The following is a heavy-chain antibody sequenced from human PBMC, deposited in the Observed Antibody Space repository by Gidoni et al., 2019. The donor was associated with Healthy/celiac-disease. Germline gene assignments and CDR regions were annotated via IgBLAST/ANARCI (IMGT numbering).Heavy chain of an antibody. V-gene: IGHV3-48*01. CDR2: ISSSSSTI. Sequence: EVQLVESGGGLVQPGGSLRLSCAASGFTFSSYSMNWVRQAPGKGLEWVSYISSSSSTIYYADSVKGRFTISRDNAKNSLYLQMNSLRAEDTAVYYCATLKGYTAMVTSLDYWGQGTLVTVSS. J-gene: IGHJ4*02. CDR1: GFTFSSYS. CDR3: ATLKGYTAMVTSLDY. D-gene: IGHD5-18*01.